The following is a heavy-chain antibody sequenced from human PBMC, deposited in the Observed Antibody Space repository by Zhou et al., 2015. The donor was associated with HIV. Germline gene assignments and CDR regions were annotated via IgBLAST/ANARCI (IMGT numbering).Heavy chain of an antibody. CDR2: LLHDGSNK. Sequence: QEQLVESGGGVVQPGRSLRLSCAASGFIFKNYAMHWVRQAPDKGLEWVAVLLHDGSNKYYAESVKGRFTISRDNSNNTLYLQMNSLRVDDTAIYYCARDNWGSDYWGQGTLVTVSS. CDR1: GFIFKNYA. V-gene: IGHV3-30-3*01. J-gene: IGHJ4*02. CDR3: ARDNWGSDY. D-gene: IGHD3-16*01.